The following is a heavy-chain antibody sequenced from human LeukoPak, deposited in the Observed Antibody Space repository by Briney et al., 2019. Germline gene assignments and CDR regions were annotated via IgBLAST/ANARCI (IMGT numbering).Heavy chain of an antibody. CDR3: AREMTTLTTNFDY. CDR1: GFTFSSYS. Sequence: GGSLRLSCAASGFTFSSYSMTWVRQAPGKGLEWVSYISSRTTPIYYADSVKGRFTISRDNAKNSLYLRMNSLRAEDTAVYYCAREMTTLTTNFDYWGQGTLVTVSS. CDR2: ISSRTTPI. D-gene: IGHD4-11*01. V-gene: IGHV3-48*01. J-gene: IGHJ4*02.